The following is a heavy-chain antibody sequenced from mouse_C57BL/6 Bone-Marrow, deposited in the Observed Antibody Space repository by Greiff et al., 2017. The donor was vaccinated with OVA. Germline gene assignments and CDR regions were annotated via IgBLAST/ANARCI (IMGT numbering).Heavy chain of an antibody. CDR2: FSDGGSYT. Sequence: EVKLVESGGGLVKPGGSLKLSCAASGFPFGGYAMSWVGQTPERRLEWVAPFSDGGSYTSYPDNVKGRFTISREKAKKNLYLQMSHLKSEDTAMYYCARDRGYWYFDVWGTETTVTVSS. CDR1: GFPFGGYA. V-gene: IGHV5-4*01. CDR3: ARDRGYWYFDV. J-gene: IGHJ1*03.